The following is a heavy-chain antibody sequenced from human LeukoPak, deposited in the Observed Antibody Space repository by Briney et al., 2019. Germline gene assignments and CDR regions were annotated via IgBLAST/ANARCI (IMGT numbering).Heavy chain of an antibody. V-gene: IGHV4-59*08. CDR2: VHYIGAT. D-gene: IGHD3-9*01. Sequence: PSETLSLTCFVSGDSVSTKYWAWVRHPPKMPLQSVGYVHYIGATDYNTPLQSRPPISMDTPRNIFSLRLTSVTAAETAVYYWARLMPMVLTGQRYFFHPLDVWGKGTTVTVSS. CDR3: ARLMPMVLTGQRYFFHPLDV. J-gene: IGHJ6*04. CDR1: GDSVSTKY.